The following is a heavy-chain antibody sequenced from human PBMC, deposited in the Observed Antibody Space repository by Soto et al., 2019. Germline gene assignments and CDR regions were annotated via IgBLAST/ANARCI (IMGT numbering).Heavy chain of an antibody. CDR1: GGTFSSYA. D-gene: IGHD3-3*01. V-gene: IGHV1-69*13. CDR3: ARDQGSYDFSSGYYGNWFDP. Sequence: SVKVSCKASGGTFSSYAISWVRQAPGQGLEWMGGIVPIFGTVNYAQKFQGRVTITADESTSTAYMELSSLRSEDTAVYYCARDQGSYDFSSGYYGNWFDPWGQGTLVTVSS. J-gene: IGHJ5*02. CDR2: IVPIFGTV.